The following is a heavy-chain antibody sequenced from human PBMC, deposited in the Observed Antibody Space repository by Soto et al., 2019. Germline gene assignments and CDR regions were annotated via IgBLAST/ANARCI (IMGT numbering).Heavy chain of an antibody. CDR1: GFTFSRYS. Sequence: PGGALRLSCVDSGFTFSRYSMHWVRQGPATGLEWVSFISYDGGNTDYVGSVKGRFTISRDNSKNTLYLQMRSLRAEDTAVYFCAREVRANLNDFGDYEWFDPWGQGTLVTVSS. J-gene: IGHJ5*02. CDR2: ISYDGGNT. CDR3: AREVRANLNDFGDYEWFDP. V-gene: IGHV3-30*03. D-gene: IGHD4-17*01.